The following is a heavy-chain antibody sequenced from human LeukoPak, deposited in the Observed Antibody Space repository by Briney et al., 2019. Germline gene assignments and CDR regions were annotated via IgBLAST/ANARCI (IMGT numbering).Heavy chain of an antibody. CDR3: ARAGGVRGVIIPPYFDY. CDR1: GFTLSSNY. V-gene: IGHV3-66*01. J-gene: IGHJ4*02. D-gene: IGHD3-10*01. Sequence: GGSLRLSCAASGFTLSSNYMSWVRQAPGKGLEWVSVIYSGGSTYYADSVEGRFTISRDNSKNTLYLQMNSLRAEDTAVYYCARAGGVRGVIIPPYFDYWGQGTLVTVSS. CDR2: IYSGGST.